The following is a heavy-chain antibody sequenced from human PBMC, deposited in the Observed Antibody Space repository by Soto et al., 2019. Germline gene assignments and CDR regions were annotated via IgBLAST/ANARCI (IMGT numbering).Heavy chain of an antibody. CDR3: ARDLVTMVRGVIGYYYYGMDV. J-gene: IGHJ6*02. Sequence: GGSLRLSCAASGFTLSSYSMNWVRQAPGKGLEWVSSISSSSSYIYYADSVKGRFTISRDNAKNSLYLQMNSLRAEDTAVYYCARDLVTMVRGVIGYYYYGMDVWGQGTTVTVSS. D-gene: IGHD3-10*01. CDR1: GFTLSSYS. CDR2: ISSSSSYI. V-gene: IGHV3-21*01.